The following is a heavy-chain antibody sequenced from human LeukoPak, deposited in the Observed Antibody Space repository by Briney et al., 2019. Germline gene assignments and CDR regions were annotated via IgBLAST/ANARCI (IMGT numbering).Heavy chain of an antibody. J-gene: IGHJ6*02. Sequence: ASVNVSCKASGYTFTIYGISWVRQAPGQGLEWMGWISAYNGNTNYAQKLQGRVTMTTDTSTSTAYMELRSLRSDDTAVYYCARDRIAAAGYYYYGMDVWGQGTTVTVSS. V-gene: IGHV1-18*01. CDR2: ISAYNGNT. CDR3: ARDRIAAAGYYYYGMDV. D-gene: IGHD6-13*01. CDR1: GYTFTIYG.